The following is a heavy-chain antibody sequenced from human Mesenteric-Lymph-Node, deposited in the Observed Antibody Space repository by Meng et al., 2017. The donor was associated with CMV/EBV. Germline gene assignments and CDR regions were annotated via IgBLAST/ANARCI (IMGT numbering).Heavy chain of an antibody. Sequence: SEILSLTCAVYGGSFSDYFWTWIRQPPGKGLEWFGEITHSGNTDYNPSLKSRVTISVATSKNQFSLKLSSVTAADTAVYYCARYCSSTSCYPYYYGMDVWGQGTTVTVSS. V-gene: IGHV4-34*01. D-gene: IGHD2-2*01. CDR2: ITHSGNT. CDR3: ARYCSSTSCYPYYYGMDV. J-gene: IGHJ6*02. CDR1: GGSFSDYF.